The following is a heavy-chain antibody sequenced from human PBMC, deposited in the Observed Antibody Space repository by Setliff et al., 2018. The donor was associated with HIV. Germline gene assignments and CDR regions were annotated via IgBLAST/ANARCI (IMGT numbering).Heavy chain of an antibody. CDR2: ISGFNGNT. V-gene: IGHV1-18*01. Sequence: ASVKVSCKASGYSFARYGLSWVRQATGQGLEGMGWISGFNGNTKYAQSFQDRVAMTTETATSTAYMEMRSLRSDHTAVYFCGRVPYRSAWFSGGHDAFDIWGQGTMVTVSS. CDR3: GRVPYRSAWFSGGHDAFDI. D-gene: IGHD6-19*01. J-gene: IGHJ3*02. CDR1: GYSFARYG.